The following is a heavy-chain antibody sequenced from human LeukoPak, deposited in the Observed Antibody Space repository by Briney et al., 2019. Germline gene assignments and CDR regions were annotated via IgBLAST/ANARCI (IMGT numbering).Heavy chain of an antibody. D-gene: IGHD3-22*01. V-gene: IGHV3-23*01. J-gene: IGHJ4*02. CDR1: RFTFSTYG. CDR2: ISGSGGST. Sequence: PGGSLRLSCAASRFTFSTYGMSWVRQAPGKGLEWVSSISGSGGSTNYADSVKGRFTISRDNSKNTLYLQMNSLRDEDTAVYYCAKSSYYDSSGYYREYYFDFWGRGTLVTVSS. CDR3: AKSSYYDSSGYYREYYFDF.